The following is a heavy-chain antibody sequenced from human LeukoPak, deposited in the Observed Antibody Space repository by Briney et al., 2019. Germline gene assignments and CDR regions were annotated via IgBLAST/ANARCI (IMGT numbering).Heavy chain of an antibody. Sequence: SETLSLTCTVSGGSFSSSDYYWGWIRQPPGKGLEWFGSVHYSGSTYYNPSLQSRVSISVDPSKTQFSLNLGSVTAADTAVYYCAREGWRGRSNYPYFDYWGQGTLVTVSS. J-gene: IGHJ4*02. V-gene: IGHV4-39*07. CDR1: GGSFSSSDYY. D-gene: IGHD3-10*01. CDR3: AREGWRGRSNYPYFDY. CDR2: VHYSGST.